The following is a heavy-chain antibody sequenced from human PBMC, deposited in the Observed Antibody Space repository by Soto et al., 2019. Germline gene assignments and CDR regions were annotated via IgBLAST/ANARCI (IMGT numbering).Heavy chain of an antibody. D-gene: IGHD3-16*01. CDR2: IWSDGSDK. CDR1: GFTFSDSG. V-gene: IGHV3-33*01. CDR3: GGSNPYGNPSGWGGGFDY. J-gene: IGHJ4*02. Sequence: QVQLVESGGGVVQPGGSLRLSCATSGFTFSDSGMHWVRQAPGKGLEWVAVIWSDGSDKSYADSVEGRFTISRDNSKNPRYLQKNRLRGEDTGVYFCGGSNPYGNPSGWGGGFDYWGQGTLVTVSS.